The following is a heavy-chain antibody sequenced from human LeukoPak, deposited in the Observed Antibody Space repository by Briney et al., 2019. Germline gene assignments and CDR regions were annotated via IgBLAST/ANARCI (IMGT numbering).Heavy chain of an antibody. CDR1: GGSISSYY. Sequence: SETLSLTCTVSGGSISSYYWSWIRQPPGKGLEWIGYIYYSGSTNYSPSLTSRVTMSVDTSKNQFSLKLSSVTAADTAVYYCARGSKTYYYGSGSYSFDYWGQGTLVIVSS. J-gene: IGHJ4*02. V-gene: IGHV4-59*12. D-gene: IGHD3-10*01. CDR2: IYYSGST. CDR3: ARGSKTYYYGSGSYSFDY.